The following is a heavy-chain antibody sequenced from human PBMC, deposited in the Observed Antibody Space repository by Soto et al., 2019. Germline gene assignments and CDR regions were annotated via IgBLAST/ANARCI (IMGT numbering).Heavy chain of an antibody. CDR3: ARGYGEIPGY. CDR2: ISSRGST. Sequence: LSLTCTVPGDSISILGYYWSWIRQHPGKGLEWIGYISSRGSTYYNPSLMSRVTISVDTSKNQFSLKLRSVTAADTAVYYCARGYGEIPGYWGQGTLVTVSS. D-gene: IGHD3-10*01. J-gene: IGHJ4*02. CDR1: GDSISILGYY. V-gene: IGHV4-31*03.